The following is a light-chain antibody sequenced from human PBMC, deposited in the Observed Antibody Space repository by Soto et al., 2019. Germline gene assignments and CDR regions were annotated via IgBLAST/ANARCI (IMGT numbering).Light chain of an antibody. CDR2: AAS. Sequence: DIQMTQSPSSLSASVGDRVTVTCRASQTITSYLNWYQQKPGKAPKLLIYAASSLQSGVPSRFSGSGSRTDFTLTISSLQPEDFATYYCQTSYSTPYTFGQGTKLEIK. CDR1: QTITSY. J-gene: IGKJ2*01. CDR3: QTSYSTPYT. V-gene: IGKV1-39*01.